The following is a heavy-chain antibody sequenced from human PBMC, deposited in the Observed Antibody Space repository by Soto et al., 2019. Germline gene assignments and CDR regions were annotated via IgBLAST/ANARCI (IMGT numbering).Heavy chain of an antibody. V-gene: IGHV1-3*01. CDR2: INAGSGNT. J-gene: IGHJ4*02. CDR1: GYTFTTYA. D-gene: IGHD3-10*01. CDR3: ARVPPWGNSGSYYIQHYDS. Sequence: QVQLVQSGAEVKRPGASVKVSCKSSGYTFTTYAIHWVRQAPGQRLQWMGWINAGSGNTKYSQDFQGRVHFTRDTSAPTSYMELSSITSEDTAVYYCARVPPWGNSGSYYIQHYDSWGQGTLVTVSS.